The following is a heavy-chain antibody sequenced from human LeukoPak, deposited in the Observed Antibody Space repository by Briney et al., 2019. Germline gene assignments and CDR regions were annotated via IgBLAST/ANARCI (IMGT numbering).Heavy chain of an antibody. D-gene: IGHD6-19*01. CDR1: GGSISSYF. Sequence: PSESLSLTCTVSGGSISSYFWSWIRQPPGKGLEWIGYIYNTGTTNYNPSLKSRVTMSVDTSKNQCSLKLRSVTAADTAVYYCASLRTVAGTHFDYWGQGTLVSVSS. V-gene: IGHV4-59*08. J-gene: IGHJ4*02. CDR2: IYNTGTT. CDR3: ASLRTVAGTHFDY.